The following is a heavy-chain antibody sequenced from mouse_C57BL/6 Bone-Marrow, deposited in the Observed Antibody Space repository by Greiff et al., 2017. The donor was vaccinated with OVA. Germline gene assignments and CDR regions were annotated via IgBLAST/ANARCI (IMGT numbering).Heavy chain of an antibody. Sequence: QVQLQQSGAELVRPGASVTLSCKASGYTFTDYEMHWVKQTPVHGLEWIGAIDPETGGTAYNQKFKGKAILTADKSSSTAYMQLSSLTSEDSAVYYCARWGIPGYWGQGTTLTVSS. CDR3: ARWGIPGY. V-gene: IGHV1-15*01. CDR2: IDPETGGT. CDR1: GYTFTDYE. J-gene: IGHJ2*01.